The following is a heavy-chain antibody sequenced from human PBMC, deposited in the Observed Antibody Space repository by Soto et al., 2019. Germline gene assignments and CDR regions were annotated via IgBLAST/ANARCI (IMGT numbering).Heavy chain of an antibody. CDR1: GYTLPCYF. J-gene: IGHJ5*02. Sequence: ASVKVSCKASGYTLPCYFRHWGRRAPGQGLEWMGRISAYNSNTNYAQKLLGRVTMTTDTSTSTAYMELRSLRSDDTSVYYCARVVGALGHWFDPWGQGTLVTVAS. D-gene: IGHD1-26*01. CDR3: ARVVGALGHWFDP. V-gene: IGHV1-18*04. CDR2: ISAYNSNT.